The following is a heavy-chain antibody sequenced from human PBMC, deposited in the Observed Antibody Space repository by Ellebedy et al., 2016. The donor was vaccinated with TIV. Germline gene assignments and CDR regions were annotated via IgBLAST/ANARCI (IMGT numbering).Heavy chain of an antibody. CDR3: ARGDEGVTVYY. D-gene: IGHD2-21*02. V-gene: IGHV1-2*02. CDR2: INPNSGGA. Sequence: ASVKVSCKASGYTFTSYYIHWVRQAPGQGLEWMGWINPNSGGANYAQKFQDRVTMKSDTSITTAYMEMSSLRYDGTAVYFCARGDEGVTVYYWGQGTLVTVSS. CDR1: GYTFTSYY. J-gene: IGHJ4*02.